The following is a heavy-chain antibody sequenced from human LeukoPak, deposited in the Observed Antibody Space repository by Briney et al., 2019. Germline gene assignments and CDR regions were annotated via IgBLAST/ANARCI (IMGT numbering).Heavy chain of an antibody. V-gene: IGHV6-1*01. CDR1: GDSVSSNSAA. CDR2: TYYRSKWYN. D-gene: IGHD6-19*01. CDR3: ARVPLIAVAGTIHLHFDY. Sequence: SQTLSLTCAISGDSVSSNSAAWNWIRQSPSRGPEWLGRTYYRSKWYNDYAVSVKSRITINPDTSKNQFSLQLNSVTPEDTAVYYCARVPLIAVAGTIHLHFDYWGQGTLVTVSS. J-gene: IGHJ4*02.